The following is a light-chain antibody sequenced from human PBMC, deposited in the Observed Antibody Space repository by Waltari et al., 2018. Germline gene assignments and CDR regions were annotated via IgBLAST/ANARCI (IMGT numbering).Light chain of an antibody. CDR1: SDDVGGYNL. V-gene: IGLV2-23*02. J-gene: IGLJ3*02. Sequence: QSALTQPASMSGSPGHSVTISCTGTSDDVGGYNLVSWYQQHPGKAPKLIIFVVTKRPSGVSNRFSGSRSGNTASLTLSGLQPEDEAAYYCCSYAGTDSWVFGGGTKVTVL. CDR2: VVT. CDR3: CSYAGTDSWV.